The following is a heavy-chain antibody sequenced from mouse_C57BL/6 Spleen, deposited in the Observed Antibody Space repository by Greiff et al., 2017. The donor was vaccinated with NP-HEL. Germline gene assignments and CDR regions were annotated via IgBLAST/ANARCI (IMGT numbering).Heavy chain of an antibody. CDR3: AKQEDYCGSSLAY. J-gene: IGHJ3*01. CDR2: IWPGRGT. CDR1: GFSFTSYG. D-gene: IGHD1-1*01. V-gene: IGHV2-2*01. Sequence: VQLQQSGPGLVQPSPSLYITCKASGFSFTSYGVHWVRQSPGKGLEWLGVIWPGRGTDYNAAFISRLSISKDNSKSQVSFKMNSLQADDTAIYYCAKQEDYCGSSLAYWGQGTLVTVSA.